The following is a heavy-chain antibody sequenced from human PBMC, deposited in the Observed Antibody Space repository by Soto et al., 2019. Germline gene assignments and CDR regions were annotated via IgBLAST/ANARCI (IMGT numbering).Heavy chain of an antibody. V-gene: IGHV3-7*01. D-gene: IGHD2-21*02. CDR3: ARVHPGSACGGDCYLNGFDY. Sequence: EVQLVESGGGLVQPGGSLRLSCADSGFTFSSYWMSWVRQAPGKGLEWVANIKQDGSERYYVDSVKGRFTISRDNAKNSLYLQMNSLRAEDTAVYYCARVHPGSACGGDCYLNGFDYWGQGTLVTVSS. CDR2: IKQDGSER. J-gene: IGHJ4*02. CDR1: GFTFSSYW.